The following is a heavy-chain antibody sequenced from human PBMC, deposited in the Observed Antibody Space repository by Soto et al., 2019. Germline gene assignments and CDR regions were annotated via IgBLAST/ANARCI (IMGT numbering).Heavy chain of an antibody. J-gene: IGHJ4*02. CDR1: GFTFSSYG. V-gene: IGHV3-30*18. D-gene: IGHD6-19*01. Sequence: GGSLRLSCAASGFTFSSYGMHWVRQAPGKGLEWVAVISYDGSNKYYADSVKGRFTISRDNSKNTLYLQMNSLRAEDTAVYYCAKRAVAGYFDYWGQGTLVTVSS. CDR2: ISYDGSNK. CDR3: AKRAVAGYFDY.